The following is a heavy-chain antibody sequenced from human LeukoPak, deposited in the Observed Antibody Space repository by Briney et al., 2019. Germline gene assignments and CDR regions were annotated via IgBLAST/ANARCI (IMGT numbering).Heavy chain of an antibody. Sequence: SETLSLTCTVSGGSVSSGTYYWTWIRQPPGKGLEWIGYISYSGSTNYNPSLKSRVTISVDTSKNQFSLKLSSVTAADTAVYYCASWYSSGWPDAFDIWGQGTMVTVSS. CDR2: ISYSGST. CDR3: ASWYSSGWPDAFDI. CDR1: GGSVSSGTYY. J-gene: IGHJ3*02. V-gene: IGHV4-61*01. D-gene: IGHD6-19*01.